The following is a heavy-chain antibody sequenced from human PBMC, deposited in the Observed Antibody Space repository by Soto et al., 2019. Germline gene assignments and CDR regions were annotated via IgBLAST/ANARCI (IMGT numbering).Heavy chain of an antibody. J-gene: IGHJ4*02. V-gene: IGHV4-59*08. CDR3: ARLSTSIAEPQFDY. CDR2: IYYSGST. CDR1: GGSISSYY. Sequence: SETLSLTCTVSGGSISSYYWSWIRQPPGKGLEWIGYIYYSGSTNYNPSLKSRGTISVDTSKNQFSLKLSSVTAADTAVYYCARLSTSIAEPQFDYWGQGTLVTVSS. D-gene: IGHD6-6*01.